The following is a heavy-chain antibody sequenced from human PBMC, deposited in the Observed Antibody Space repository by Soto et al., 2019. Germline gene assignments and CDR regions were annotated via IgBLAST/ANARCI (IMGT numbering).Heavy chain of an antibody. CDR1: GFLFRNYE. J-gene: IGHJ5*02. CDR2: ISTTGGHV. CDR3: VSQPHWSRPYES. D-gene: IGHD2-8*02. Sequence: EVRLVESGGDLVKSGGSLRLSCVGSGFLFRNYEMNWVRQAPGKGLEWLAHISTTGGHVSESDSVKGRFTVSRDNTKHTLYLQMNGLRTKETGVYYCVSQPHWSRPYESCGQGTLVNVSS. V-gene: IGHV3-48*03.